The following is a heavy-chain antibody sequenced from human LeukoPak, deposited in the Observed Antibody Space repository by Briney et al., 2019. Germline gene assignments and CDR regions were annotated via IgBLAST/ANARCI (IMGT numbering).Heavy chain of an antibody. CDR2: INPNSGGT. J-gene: IGHJ4*02. CDR1: GYTFTGYY. D-gene: IGHD3-10*01. V-gene: IGHV1-2*02. CDR3: ARDVPIYGSGSYYNGEIGY. Sequence: GASVKVSCKASGYTFTGYYMHWVRQAPGQGLEWMGWINPNSGGTNYAQKFQGRVTMTRDTSISTAYMELSRLRSDDTAVYYCARDVPIYGSGSYYNGEIGYWGQGTLVTVSS.